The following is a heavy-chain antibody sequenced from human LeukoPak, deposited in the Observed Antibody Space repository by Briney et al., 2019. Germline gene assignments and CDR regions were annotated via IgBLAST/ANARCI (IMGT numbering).Heavy chain of an antibody. V-gene: IGHV4-61*02. D-gene: IGHD3-10*01. J-gene: IGHJ4*02. CDR1: GGSISSGSYY. CDR3: ARSSPSGGSGSYPDY. CDR2: IYTSGST. Sequence: SQTLSLTCTVSGGSISSGSYYWSWIRQPAGKGLEWIGRIYTSGSTNYNPSLKSRVTISVDTSKNQFSLKLSSVTAADTAVYYCARSSPSGGSGSYPDYWGQGTLVTVSS.